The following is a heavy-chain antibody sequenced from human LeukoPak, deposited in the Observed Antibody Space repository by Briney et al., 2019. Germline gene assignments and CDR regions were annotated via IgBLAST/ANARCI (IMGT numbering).Heavy chain of an antibody. Sequence: SETLSLTCTVSGGSISSHYWSWIRQPPGKGLEWIGYIYYSGSTNYNPSLKSRVTISVDTSKNQFSLKLSSVTAADTAVYYCARLRFLEWLFHDAFDNWGQGTMVTVSS. V-gene: IGHV4-59*11. CDR3: ARLRFLEWLFHDAFDN. D-gene: IGHD3-3*01. J-gene: IGHJ3*02. CDR1: GGSISSHY. CDR2: IYYSGST.